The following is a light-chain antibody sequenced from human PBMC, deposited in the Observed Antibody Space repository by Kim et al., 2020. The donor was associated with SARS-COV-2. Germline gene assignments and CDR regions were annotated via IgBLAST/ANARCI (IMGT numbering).Light chain of an antibody. CDR2: DVS. CDR3: QQYNSYWT. Sequence: DIQMTQSPSTLSASVGDRITITCRASQSVSGWLAWYQQKPGKAPKLLIYDVSTLASGVPSRFSGSGSGTEFTLTISTLQPDDFASYYCQQYNSYWTFGRGTKV. CDR1: QSVSGW. J-gene: IGKJ1*01. V-gene: IGKV1-5*01.